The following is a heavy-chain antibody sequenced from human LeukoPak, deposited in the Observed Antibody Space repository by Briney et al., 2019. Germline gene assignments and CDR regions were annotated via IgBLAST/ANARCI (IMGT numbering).Heavy chain of an antibody. V-gene: IGHV3-23*01. Sequence: GGSLRLSCAVSGFAFSTYAMSWVRQAPGKGLEWVSAVSGSGGTTYYADSVKGRFTISRDNSKNTLYLQMNSLRAEDTAVYYCAKANYDFWSGYLNWFDPWGQGTLVTVSS. CDR1: GFAFSTYA. D-gene: IGHD3-3*01. CDR2: VSGSGGTT. J-gene: IGHJ5*02. CDR3: AKANYDFWSGYLNWFDP.